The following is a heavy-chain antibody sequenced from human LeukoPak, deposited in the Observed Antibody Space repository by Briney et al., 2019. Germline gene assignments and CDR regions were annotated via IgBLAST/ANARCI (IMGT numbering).Heavy chain of an antibody. D-gene: IGHD1-26*01. CDR1: GFTFSSYW. Sequence: HSGGSLILSCVASGFTFSSYWMYWVRQAPGKGLVWVSRINSDGSTTSYADSVRGRFTISRDNAKNTLYLQMNSLRAEDTALYYCAREVVGASDYWGQGTLVTVAS. V-gene: IGHV3-74*01. CDR3: AREVVGASDY. CDR2: INSDGSTT. J-gene: IGHJ4*02.